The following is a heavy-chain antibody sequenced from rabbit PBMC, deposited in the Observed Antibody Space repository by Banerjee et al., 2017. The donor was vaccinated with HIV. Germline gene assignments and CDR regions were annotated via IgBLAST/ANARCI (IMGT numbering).Heavy chain of an antibody. CDR1: GFSFSSSYY. D-gene: IGHD6-1*01. CDR2: SYAGSNDNT. Sequence: QSLEESGGDLVKPGASLTLTCTASGFSFSSSYYMCWVRQAPEKGLEWIACSYAGSNDNTYYASWAKGRFTISKTSSTTVTLQMTSLTAADTATYFCARNYFYTYVVADYAYAASRLDLWGPGTLVTVS. J-gene: IGHJ3*01. CDR3: ARNYFYTYVVADYAYAASRLDL. V-gene: IGHV1S40*01.